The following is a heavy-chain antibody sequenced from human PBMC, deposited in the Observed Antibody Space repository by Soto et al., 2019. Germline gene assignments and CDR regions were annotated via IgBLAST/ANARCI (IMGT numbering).Heavy chain of an antibody. J-gene: IGHJ4*02. CDR2: ISYDGSNK. V-gene: IGHV3-30*18. CDR3: AKDACSGGSCYSCDY. D-gene: IGHD2-15*01. Sequence: QVQLVESGGGVVQPGRSLRLSCAASGFTFSSYGMHWVRQAPGKGLEWVAVISYDGSNKYYADSVKGRCTISRDNSKNPLYLQMNSLRAEDTAVYYCAKDACSGGSCYSCDYWGQGTLVTVSS. CDR1: GFTFSSYG.